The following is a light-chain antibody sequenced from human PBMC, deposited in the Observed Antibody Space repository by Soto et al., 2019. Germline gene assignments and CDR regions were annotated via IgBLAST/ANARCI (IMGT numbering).Light chain of an antibody. CDR1: TGAVTSGHY. V-gene: IGLV7-46*01. J-gene: IGLJ2*01. CDR3: LISHGPSYVV. Sequence: QAVVTQEPSLTVSPGGTVTLTRGSSTGAVTSGHYPYWFQQKPGQAPRTLIYDTSTKHSWTPARFSGSLLGGKDALTLSGAQPEDEAEYYCLISHGPSYVVFGGGTKLTVL. CDR2: DTS.